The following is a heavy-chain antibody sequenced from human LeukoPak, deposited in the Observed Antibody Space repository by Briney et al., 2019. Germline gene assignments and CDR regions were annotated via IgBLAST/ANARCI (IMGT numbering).Heavy chain of an antibody. CDR2: IYHSGST. D-gene: IGHD2-15*01. CDR1: GGSISSYY. Sequence: SETLSLTCTVSGGSISSYYWSWIWQPPGKGLEWIGSIYHSGSTYYNPSLKSRVTISVDTSKNQFSLKLSSVTAADTAVYYCARDPYCSGGSCYSAFFDYWGQGTLVTVSS. CDR3: ARDPYCSGGSCYSAFFDY. J-gene: IGHJ4*02. V-gene: IGHV4-38-2*02.